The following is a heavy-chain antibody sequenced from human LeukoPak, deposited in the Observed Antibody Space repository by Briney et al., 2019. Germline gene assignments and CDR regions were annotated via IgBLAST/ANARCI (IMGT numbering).Heavy chain of an antibody. CDR1: GGSFSGYY. Sequence: SETLSLTCAVYGGSFSGYYWSWIRQPPEKGLEWIGEINHSGSTNYSPSLKSRVTISADTSKNQFSLRLSSVTAADTAVYYCARAACSIFGVVVATADYWYFDLWGRGTLVTVSS. J-gene: IGHJ2*01. D-gene: IGHD3-3*01. CDR3: ARAACSIFGVVVATADYWYFDL. V-gene: IGHV4-34*01. CDR2: INHSGST.